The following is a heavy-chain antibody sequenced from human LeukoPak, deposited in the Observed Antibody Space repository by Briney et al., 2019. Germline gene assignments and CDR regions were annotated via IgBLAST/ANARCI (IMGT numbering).Heavy chain of an antibody. CDR2: ISGGGGTT. J-gene: IGHJ3*02. V-gene: IGHV3-23*01. CDR1: RFTFSNYA. Sequence: PGGSLRLSCAASRFTFSNYAMSWVRQAPGKGLEWVSGISGGGGTTYYADSVKGQFTISRDNSKNTLYLQMNSLRAEDTAVYYCAEDLWSGLGAFGIWGQGTVVTVSS. CDR3: AEDLWSGLGAFGI. D-gene: IGHD3-3*01.